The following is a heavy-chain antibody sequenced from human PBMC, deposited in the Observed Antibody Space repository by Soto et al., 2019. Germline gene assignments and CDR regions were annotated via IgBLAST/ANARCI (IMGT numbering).Heavy chain of an antibody. D-gene: IGHD1-26*01. V-gene: IGHV4-59*01. CDR1: GGSISSYY. Sequence: SETMSLTCSVSGGSISSYYWSWIRQPPGKGLEWIGYIYYSGSTNYNPSLKSRVTISVDTSKNQFSLKLSSVTAADTAVYYCARDGALDDGTSGRDVWGQGTTVTVSS. CDR3: ARDGALDDGTSGRDV. J-gene: IGHJ6*02. CDR2: IYYSGST.